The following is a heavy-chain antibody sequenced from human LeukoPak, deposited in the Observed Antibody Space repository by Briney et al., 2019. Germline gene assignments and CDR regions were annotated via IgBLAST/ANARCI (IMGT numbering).Heavy chain of an antibody. CDR1: GGSITSTSYY. Sequence: SETLSLTCTVSGGSITSTSYYWSWIRQPPGKGLEWIGYIYYSGSTNYNPSLKSRVTISVDTSKNQFSLKLSSVTAADTAVYYCARDFSRDYFDYWGQGTLVTVSS. CDR3: ARDFSRDYFDY. J-gene: IGHJ4*02. D-gene: IGHD2/OR15-2a*01. CDR2: IYYSGST. V-gene: IGHV4-61*01.